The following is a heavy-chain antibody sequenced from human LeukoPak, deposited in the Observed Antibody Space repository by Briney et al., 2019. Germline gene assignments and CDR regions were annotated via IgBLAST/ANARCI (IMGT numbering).Heavy chain of an antibody. J-gene: IGHJ3*02. D-gene: IGHD3-10*01. V-gene: IGHV3-73*01. CDR1: GFTFSGSA. Sequence: GGSLRLSCAASGFTFSGSAMHWVRQASGKGLEWVGRIRSKANSYATAYAASVKGRFTISRDDSKNTAYLQMNSLKTEDTAVYCCTRLTGADVFDIWGQGTMVTVSS. CDR3: TRLTGADVFDI. CDR2: IRSKANSYAT.